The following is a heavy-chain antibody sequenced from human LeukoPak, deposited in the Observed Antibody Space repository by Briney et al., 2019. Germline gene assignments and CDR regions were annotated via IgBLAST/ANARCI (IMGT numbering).Heavy chain of an antibody. V-gene: IGHV3-30-3*01. D-gene: IGHD3-22*01. CDR3: ARDLVGIVNNAFDI. CDR2: ISYDGSNK. Sequence: GGSLRLSCAASGFTFGSYAMHWVRQAPGKGLEWVAVISYDGSNKYYADSVKGRFTISRDNSKNTLYLQMNSLRAEDTAVYYCARDLVGIVNNAFDIWGQGTMVTVSS. CDR1: GFTFGSYA. J-gene: IGHJ3*02.